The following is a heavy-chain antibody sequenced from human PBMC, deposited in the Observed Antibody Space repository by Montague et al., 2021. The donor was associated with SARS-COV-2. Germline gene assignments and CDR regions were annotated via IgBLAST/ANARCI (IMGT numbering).Heavy chain of an antibody. CDR2: CNQSGRTT. Sequence: SETLSLTCAVYSGSLTSNYWTWVRQAPGKGLEWIGECNQSGRTTHYNSSLLGRVTISVDMSSNQVFLTLNSVTVADTAVYYCSRVPLYFDGFDFWGQGDLVTV. D-gene: IGHD2-2*02. V-gene: IGHV4-34*01. CDR1: SGSLTSNY. CDR3: SRVPLYFDGFDF. J-gene: IGHJ4*02.